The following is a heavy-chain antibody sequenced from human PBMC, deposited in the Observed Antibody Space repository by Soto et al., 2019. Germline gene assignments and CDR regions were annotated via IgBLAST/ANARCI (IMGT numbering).Heavy chain of an antibody. D-gene: IGHD2-15*01. CDR3: ARGISLIVEVQRDAPDKYYFDS. Sequence: QVRLQQWGAGLLKPSETLSLTCAVYGGSFSGYFWTWIRQSPGKGLEWIGEINHSGSTNSNPSLTSRVAISVDTSKNQISLKLRSVTAADTAVYYCARGISLIVEVQRDAPDKYYFDSWGQGTLVTVSS. J-gene: IGHJ4*02. CDR1: GGSFSGYF. CDR2: INHSGST. V-gene: IGHV4-34*01.